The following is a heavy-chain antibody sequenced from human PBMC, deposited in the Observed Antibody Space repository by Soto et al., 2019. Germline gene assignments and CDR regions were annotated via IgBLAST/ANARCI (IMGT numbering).Heavy chain of an antibody. J-gene: IGHJ4*02. CDR1: GFTFSSYW. CDR3: ARDPSWQQHPYYFDY. D-gene: IGHD6-13*01. Sequence: GGSLRLSCAASGFTFSSYWMSWVRQAPGKGLEWVANIKQDGSEKYYVDSVKGRFTISRDNAKNSLYLQMNSLSAEDTAVYYCARDPSWQQHPYYFDYWGQGTLVTVSS. CDR2: IKQDGSEK. V-gene: IGHV3-7*01.